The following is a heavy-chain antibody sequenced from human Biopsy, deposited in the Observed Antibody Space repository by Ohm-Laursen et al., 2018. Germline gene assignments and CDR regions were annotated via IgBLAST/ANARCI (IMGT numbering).Heavy chain of an antibody. CDR1: RDSISNYY. CDR3: ARDLIAYCPTTSCDNFGMDV. D-gene: IGHD2-2*01. CDR2: INHSGST. V-gene: IGHV4-59*01. Sequence: SETLSLTCTVSRDSISNYYWTWIRQSPGKGLEWIGYINHSGSTNYNPSLKSRLTISVDTSKNQFSLKLTSVTAADTAVYYCARDLIAYCPTTSCDNFGMDVWGQGTTVTVSS. J-gene: IGHJ6*02.